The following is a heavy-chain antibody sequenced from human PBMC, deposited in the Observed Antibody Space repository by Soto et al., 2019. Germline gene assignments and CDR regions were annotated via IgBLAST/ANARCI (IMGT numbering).Heavy chain of an antibody. CDR2: ISYDGRNK. D-gene: IGHD3-3*01. CDR1: GLTFSRYA. CDR3: ARYRITIFGVVTHDFDY. V-gene: IGHV3-30*04. J-gene: IGHJ4*02. Sequence: SGGSLRLSCAASGLTFSRYAINWVRQAPGKGLEWVAVISYDGRNKYYADSVKGRFTISRDNSKNTLYLQMNSLRAEDTAWYYCARYRITIFGVVTHDFDYWGQGTLVTVSS.